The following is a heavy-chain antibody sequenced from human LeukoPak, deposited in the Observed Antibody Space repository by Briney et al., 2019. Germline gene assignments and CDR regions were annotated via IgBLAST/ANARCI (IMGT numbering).Heavy chain of an antibody. CDR3: ARAPPTYYDFWSGYTSYGMDV. Sequence: GGSLRLSCAASGFTFSSYDMHWVRQATGKGLEWVSAIGTAGDTYYPGSVKGRFTISRENAKNSLYLQMNSLRAGDTAVYYCARAPPTYYDFWSGYTSYGMDVWGQGTTVTVSS. CDR2: IGTAGDT. V-gene: IGHV3-13*01. D-gene: IGHD3-3*01. CDR1: GFTFSSYD. J-gene: IGHJ6*02.